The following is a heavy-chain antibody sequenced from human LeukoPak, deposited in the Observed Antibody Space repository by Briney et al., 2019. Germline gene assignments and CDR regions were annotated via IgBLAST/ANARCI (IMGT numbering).Heavy chain of an antibody. CDR3: ARGTPYYDFWSGYLDIYYFDY. V-gene: IGHV4-34*01. J-gene: IGHJ4*02. CDR2: INHSGST. D-gene: IGHD3-3*01. CDR1: GVSFSGYY. Sequence: SETLSLTCAVYGVSFSGYYWSWIRQPPGKGLEWIGEINHSGSTNYNPSLKSRVTISVDTSKNQFSLKLSPVTAADTAVYYCARGTPYYDFWSGYLDIYYFDYWGQGTLVTVSS.